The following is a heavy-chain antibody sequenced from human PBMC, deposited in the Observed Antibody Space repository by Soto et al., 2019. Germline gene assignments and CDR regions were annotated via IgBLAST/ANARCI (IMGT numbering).Heavy chain of an antibody. CDR2: IIPFFGTA. Sequence: SVKVSCKASGGTFSSYAISWVRQAPGQGLEWMGGIIPFFGTANYAQKFQGRVTITADESTSTAYMELRSLRSDDTAVYYCARDPVLLWFGESLNWFDPWGQGTLVTVSS. J-gene: IGHJ5*02. CDR3: ARDPVLLWFGESLNWFDP. CDR1: GGTFSSYA. D-gene: IGHD3-10*01. V-gene: IGHV1-69*13.